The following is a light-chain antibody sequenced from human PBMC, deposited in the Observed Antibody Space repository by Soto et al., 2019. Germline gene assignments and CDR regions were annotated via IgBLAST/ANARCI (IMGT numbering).Light chain of an antibody. CDR1: KLGDKY. Sequence: SYELTQPPSVSVSPGQTASITCSGDKLGDKYVCWYQQRPGQSPVLVIYQDNRRPSGIPERFSGSNSGNTATLTISGTQALDEADYYCQAWDSSTLFVFGAGTKVTVL. J-gene: IGLJ1*01. CDR3: QAWDSSTLFV. V-gene: IGLV3-1*01. CDR2: QDN.